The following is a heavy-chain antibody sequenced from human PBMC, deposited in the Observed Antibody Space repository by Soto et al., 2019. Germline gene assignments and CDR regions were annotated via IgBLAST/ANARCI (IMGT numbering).Heavy chain of an antibody. Sequence: GSLRLSCAASGFTFNNYAMNWVRLAPGKGLEWVSSINSTGSSTSYADSVKGRFTISRDNAKNTLYLQMNSLRAEDTAVYYCARDILGYSSSWNWFDPWGQGTLVTVSS. CDR1: GFTFNNYA. CDR2: INSTGSST. CDR3: ARDILGYSSSWNWFDP. J-gene: IGHJ5*02. D-gene: IGHD6-13*01. V-gene: IGHV3-74*01.